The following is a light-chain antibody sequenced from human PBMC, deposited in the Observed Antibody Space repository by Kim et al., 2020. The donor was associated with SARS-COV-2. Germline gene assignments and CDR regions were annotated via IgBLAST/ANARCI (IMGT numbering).Light chain of an antibody. J-gene: IGKJ4*01. CDR1: QSVSSY. CDR3: QQRSNWPPLT. CDR2: DAS. V-gene: IGKV3-11*01. Sequence: EIVLTQSPATLSLSPGERATLSCRASQSVSSYLGWYQQKPGQAPRLLIYDASNRATGIPARFSGNGSGTDFTLTISSLEPEDFAVYYCQQRSNWPPLTFGGGTKVDIK.